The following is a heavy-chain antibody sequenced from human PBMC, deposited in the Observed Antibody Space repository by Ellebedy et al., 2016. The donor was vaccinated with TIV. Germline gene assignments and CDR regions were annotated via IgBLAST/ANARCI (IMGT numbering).Heavy chain of an antibody. V-gene: IGHV4-39*01. J-gene: IGHJ5*02. CDR1: GGSINSSNYY. CDR2: IYYSGST. D-gene: IGHD3-10*01. CDR3: ARGRSISMVRGGWFDP. Sequence: MPSETLSLTCTFSGGSINSSNYYWGWIRQPPGKGLEWIGSIYYSGSTYYNPSLKSRVTISVDTSNNQFSLKLSSVTAADTAVYYCARGRSISMVRGGWFDPWGQGTLVTVSS.